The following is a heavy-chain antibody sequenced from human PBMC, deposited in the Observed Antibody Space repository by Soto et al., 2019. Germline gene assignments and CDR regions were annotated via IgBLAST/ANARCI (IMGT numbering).Heavy chain of an antibody. CDR2: IGPGSGAT. Sequence: ASVKVSCKASGYTLTGHYIHWVRQAPEQGPEWMGEIGPGSGATRYAQKFQGRVTMTRDMSITTVYMELNNLSPDDTAVYYCGRGRSGQVVVFYWGQGTPVTVS. V-gene: IGHV1-2*02. J-gene: IGHJ4*02. CDR3: GRGRSGQVVVFY. D-gene: IGHD3-22*01. CDR1: GYTLTGHY.